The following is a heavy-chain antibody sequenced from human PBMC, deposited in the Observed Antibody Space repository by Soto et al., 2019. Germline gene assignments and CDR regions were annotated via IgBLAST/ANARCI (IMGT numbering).Heavy chain of an antibody. D-gene: IGHD2-15*01. J-gene: IGHJ6*02. CDR2: IVVASGQT. Sequence: SVKVSCKASGSGFINSGIQWVRQAHGQRLEWIGWIVVASGQTSYAQNFRGRVAITRDTSTATAYIELTGLTSEDTAVYFCSADRPDIGVGWWVWGQVTTVTVSS. CDR1: GSGFINSG. V-gene: IGHV1-58*02. CDR3: SADRPDIGVGWWV.